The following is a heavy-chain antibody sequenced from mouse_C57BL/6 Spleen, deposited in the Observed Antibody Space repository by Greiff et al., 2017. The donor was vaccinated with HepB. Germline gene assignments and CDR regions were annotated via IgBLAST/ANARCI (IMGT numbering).Heavy chain of an antibody. CDR2: IDPSDSYT. D-gene: IGHD2-3*01. V-gene: IGHV1-50*01. Sequence: VQLQESGAELVKPGASVKLSCKASGYTFTSYWMQWVKQRPGQGLEWIGEIDPSDSYTNYNQKFKGKATLTVDTSSSTAYMQLSSLTSEDSAVYYCARFWLLRRYFDVWGTGTTVTVSS. CDR3: ARFWLLRRYFDV. J-gene: IGHJ1*03. CDR1: GYTFTSYW.